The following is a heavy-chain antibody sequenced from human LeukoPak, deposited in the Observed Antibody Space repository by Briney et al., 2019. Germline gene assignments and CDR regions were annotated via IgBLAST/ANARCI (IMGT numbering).Heavy chain of an antibody. J-gene: IGHJ4*02. CDR2: IGGVRFDGKK. CDR3: AKCAGKAGLDDIFDY. D-gene: IGHD3-10*02. Sequence: GGSLRLSRAASGFTFSTSAMSWVREAPGKGLEWVSGIGGVRFDGKKYDADSVKGRFTISRDNSRNTLFLQMNSLREEDTALYYCAKCAGKAGLDDIFDYWGQGVLVTVSS. V-gene: IGHV3-23*01. CDR1: GFTFSTSA.